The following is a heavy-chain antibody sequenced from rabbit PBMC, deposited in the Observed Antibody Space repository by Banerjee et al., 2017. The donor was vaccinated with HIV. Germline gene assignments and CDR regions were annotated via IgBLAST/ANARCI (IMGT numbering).Heavy chain of an antibody. CDR1: GFSFSSYYY. Sequence: QEQLEESGGDLVKPGASLTLTCTASGFSFSSYYYICWVRQAPGKGLEWIACIYAGSSDNTYYASWAKGRFTISKTSSTTVTLQMTSLTAADTATYFCARGAILVAGALSLWGPGTLVTDS. CDR3: ARGAILVAGALSL. V-gene: IGHV1S45*01. J-gene: IGHJ4*01. CDR2: IYAGSSDNT. D-gene: IGHD4-1*01.